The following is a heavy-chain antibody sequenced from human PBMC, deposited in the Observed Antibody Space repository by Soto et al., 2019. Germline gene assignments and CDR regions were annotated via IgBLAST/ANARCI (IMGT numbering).Heavy chain of an antibody. J-gene: IGHJ4*02. Sequence: EVQLVESGGGLVKPGGSLRLSCAASGFTFSSYSMNWVRQAPGKGLEWVSSISSSSSYIYYADSVKGRFTISRDNAKNSLYLQMNSLRAEDTAVYYCARDPGYSSRWYDYWGQGTLVTVSS. CDR2: ISSSSSYI. CDR1: GFTFSSYS. V-gene: IGHV3-21*01. D-gene: IGHD6-13*01. CDR3: ARDPGYSSRWYDY.